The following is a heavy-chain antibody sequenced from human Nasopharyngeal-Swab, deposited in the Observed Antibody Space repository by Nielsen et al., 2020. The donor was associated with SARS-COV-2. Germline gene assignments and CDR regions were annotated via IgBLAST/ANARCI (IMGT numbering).Heavy chain of an antibody. J-gene: IGHJ4*02. CDR1: AFTVSSNY. Sequence: GESLKISCAASAFTVSSNYMSWVRQAPGKGLEWVSVIYSGGSTYYADSVKGRFTISRDNSKNTLYLQMNSLRAEDTAVYYCARDMRGMEDYWGQGTLVTVSS. V-gene: IGHV3-53*01. CDR2: IYSGGST. D-gene: IGHD6-13*01. CDR3: ARDMRGMEDY.